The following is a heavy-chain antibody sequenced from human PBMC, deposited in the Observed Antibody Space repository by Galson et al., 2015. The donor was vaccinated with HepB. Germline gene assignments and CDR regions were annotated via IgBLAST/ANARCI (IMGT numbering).Heavy chain of an antibody. V-gene: IGHV4-4*02. J-gene: IGHJ6*03. CDR3: ARVGAEASSSPNYMDV. CDR1: GGSISSSNW. D-gene: IGHD6-6*01. Sequence: ETLSLTCAVSGGSISSSNWWSWVRQPPGKGLEWIGEIYHSGSTNYNPSLKSRVTISVDKSKNQFSLKLSSVTAADTAVYYCARVGAEASSSPNYMDVWGKGATVTVSS. CDR2: IYHSGST.